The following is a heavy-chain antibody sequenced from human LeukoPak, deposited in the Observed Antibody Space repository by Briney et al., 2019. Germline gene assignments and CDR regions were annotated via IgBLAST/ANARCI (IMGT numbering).Heavy chain of an antibody. CDR3: ARWSSSGWYRAGYFDY. Sequence: GGSLRLSCAASGFVVTSNYMSWVRQAPGKGLEWVSFIYSGGSTVYADPVKGRFTISRDKSKNTLYLDMSSLRHQDTAVYYCARWSSSGWYRAGYFDYWGQGTLVTVSS. D-gene: IGHD6-19*01. J-gene: IGHJ4*02. V-gene: IGHV3-53*01. CDR1: GFVVTSNY. CDR2: IYSGGST.